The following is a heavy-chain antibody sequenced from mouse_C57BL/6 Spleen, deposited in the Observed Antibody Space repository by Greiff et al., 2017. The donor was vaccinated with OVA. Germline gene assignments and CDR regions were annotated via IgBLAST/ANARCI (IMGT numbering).Heavy chain of an antibody. CDR2: IHPNSGSN. CDR3: ARGDYYGSSFDY. Sequence: VQLQQPGAELVKPGDSVKLSCKASGYTFTSYWMHWVKQRPGQGLEWIGMIHPNSGSNNYNEKFKSKATLTVDKSSSTAYMQISSLTSEDSAVYYGARGDYYGSSFDYWGQGTTLTVSS. J-gene: IGHJ2*01. D-gene: IGHD1-1*01. V-gene: IGHV1-64*01. CDR1: GYTFTSYW.